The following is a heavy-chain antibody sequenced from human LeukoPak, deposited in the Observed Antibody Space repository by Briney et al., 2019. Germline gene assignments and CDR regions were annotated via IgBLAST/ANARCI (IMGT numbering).Heavy chain of an antibody. CDR2: IIPIFGTA. Sequence: SVKVSCKASGGTFSSYAISWVRQGPGQGLEWMGGIIPIFGTANYAQKFQGRVTITADESTSTAYMELSSLRSEDTAVYYCAGGRVLRYFDSQINYYYYYMDVWGKGTTVTISS. V-gene: IGHV1-69*13. CDR3: AGGRVLRYFDSQINYYYYYMDV. J-gene: IGHJ6*03. CDR1: GGTFSSYA. D-gene: IGHD3-9*01.